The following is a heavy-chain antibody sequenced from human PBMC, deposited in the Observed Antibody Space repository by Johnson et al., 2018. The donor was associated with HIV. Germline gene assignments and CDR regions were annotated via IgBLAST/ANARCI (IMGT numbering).Heavy chain of an antibody. Sequence: VQLVESGGGLVQPGRSLRLSCAASGFTFDDYAMHWVRQAPGKGLEWVSGISWNSGSIGYADSVKGRFTISRDNSKNTLYLQMNSLRAEDTAVYYCARDGGYSYGDAFDIWGQGTMVTVSS. V-gene: IGHV3-9*01. D-gene: IGHD5-18*01. CDR1: GFTFDDYA. CDR3: ARDGGYSYGDAFDI. J-gene: IGHJ3*02. CDR2: ISWNSGSI.